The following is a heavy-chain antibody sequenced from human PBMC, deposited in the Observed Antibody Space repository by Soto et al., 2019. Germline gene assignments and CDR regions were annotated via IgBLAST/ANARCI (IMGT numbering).Heavy chain of an antibody. D-gene: IGHD5-12*01. V-gene: IGHV1-46*03. CDR2: INPSGGST. J-gene: IGHJ6*03. Sequence: QVQLVQSGAEVKKPGASVKVSCKASGYTFTSYYMHWVRQAPGQGLEWMGIINPSGGSTSYAQKFQGRVTMTSDTSTSTVYMELSSLRSEDTAVYYCARGTYSGYPYYYMDVWGKGTTVTVSS. CDR3: ARGTYSGYPYYYMDV. CDR1: GYTFTSYY.